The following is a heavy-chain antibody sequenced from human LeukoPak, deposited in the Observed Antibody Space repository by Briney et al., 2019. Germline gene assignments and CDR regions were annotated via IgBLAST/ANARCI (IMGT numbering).Heavy chain of an antibody. D-gene: IGHD2-15*01. V-gene: IGHV4-38-2*02. CDR3: ARGYIVVVVAATSWFDP. CDR1: GYSISSGYY. CDR2: IYHSGST. J-gene: IGHJ5*02. Sequence: SETLSLTCTVSGYSISSGYYWGWIRQPPGKGLEWIGSIYHSGSTYYNPSLKSRVTISVDTSKNQFSLRLSSVTAADTAVYYCARGYIVVVVAATSWFDPWGQGTLVTVSS.